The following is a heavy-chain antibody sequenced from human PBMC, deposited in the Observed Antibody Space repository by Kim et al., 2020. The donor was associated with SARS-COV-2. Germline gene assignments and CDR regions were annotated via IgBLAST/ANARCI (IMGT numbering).Heavy chain of an antibody. CDR3: ARDLAYDILTGYSENGPDY. V-gene: IGHV3-74*01. D-gene: IGHD3-9*01. J-gene: IGHJ4*02. Sequence: GGSLRLSCAASGFTFSSYWMHWVRQAPGKGLVWVSRINSDGSSTSYADSVKGRFTISRDNAKNTLYLQMNSLRAEDTAVYYCARDLAYDILTGYSENGPDYWGQGTLVTASS. CDR2: INSDGSST. CDR1: GFTFSSYW.